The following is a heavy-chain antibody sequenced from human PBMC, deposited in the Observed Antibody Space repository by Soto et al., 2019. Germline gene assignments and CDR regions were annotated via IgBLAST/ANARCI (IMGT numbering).Heavy chain of an antibody. CDR2: ISSSSGYI. D-gene: IGHD5-12*01. V-gene: IGHV3-21*01. CDR3: ARDKGVEMATILWFDP. J-gene: IGHJ5*02. CDR1: GFTFSSYS. Sequence: EVQLVESGGGLVKPGGSLRLSCAASGFTFSSYSMNWVRQAPGKGLEWVSSISSSSGYIYYADSVKGRFTISRDNAKNSLYLQMNSLRAEDTAVYYCARDKGVEMATILWFDPWGQGTLVTVSS.